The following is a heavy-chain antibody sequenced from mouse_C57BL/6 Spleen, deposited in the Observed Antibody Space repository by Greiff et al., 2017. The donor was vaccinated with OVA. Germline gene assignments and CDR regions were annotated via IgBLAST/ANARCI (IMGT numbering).Heavy chain of an antibody. Sequence: DVMLVESGEGLVKPGGSLKLSCAASGFTFSSYAMSWVRQTPEKRLEWVAYISSGGDYIYYADTVKGRFTISRDNARNTLYLQMSSLKSEDTAMYYCTRGRGYDGYSYFDYWGQGTTLTVSS. CDR1: GFTFSSYA. D-gene: IGHD2-3*01. CDR2: ISSGGDYI. CDR3: TRGRGYDGYSYFDY. J-gene: IGHJ2*01. V-gene: IGHV5-9-1*02.